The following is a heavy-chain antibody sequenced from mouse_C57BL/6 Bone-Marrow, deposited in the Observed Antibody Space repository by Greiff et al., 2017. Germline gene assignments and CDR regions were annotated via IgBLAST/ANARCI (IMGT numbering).Heavy chain of an antibody. V-gene: IGHV1-72*01. CDR3: ASARSRGFAY. Sequence: VQLKQPGAELVKPGASVKLSCKASGYTFTSYWMHWVKQRPGRGLEWIGRIDPNSGGTKYNEKFKSKATLTVDKPSSTAYMQLSSLTSEDSAVYYCASARSRGFAYWGQGTLVTVSA. CDR1: GYTFTSYW. CDR2: IDPNSGGT. D-gene: IGHD3-1*01. J-gene: IGHJ3*01.